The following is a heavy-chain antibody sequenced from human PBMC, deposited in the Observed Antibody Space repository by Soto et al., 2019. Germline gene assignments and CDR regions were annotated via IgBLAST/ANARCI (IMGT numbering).Heavy chain of an antibody. V-gene: IGHV4-39*02. J-gene: IGHJ4*02. Sequence: SETLSLTCTVSGGSINSNNYYWAWIRQPPGKGLAWIASIYYDGSTYYNPSLKSRVSISVDTSKSHFSLKLSSATAADTAVYYCARLDYSYGFDYWGQGTLVTVSS. CDR2: IYYDGST. CDR1: GGSINSNNYY. CDR3: ARLDYSYGFDY. D-gene: IGHD5-18*01.